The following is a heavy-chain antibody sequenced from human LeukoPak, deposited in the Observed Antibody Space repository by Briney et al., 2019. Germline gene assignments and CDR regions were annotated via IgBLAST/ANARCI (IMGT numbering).Heavy chain of an antibody. CDR2: MTPRDNT. CDR1: GYTSTRPH. D-gene: IGHD3-3*02. V-gene: IGHV1-8*01. CDR3: ARYTQHYGFDI. Sequence: ASVTVSCKASGYTSTRPHMDGVRQPTGRGLERPRTMTPRDNTDYAQTLQGRVTLTRDKPINTDYIDHSRLRSEDTAVYYCARYTQHYGFDIWGQGTMVTVSA. J-gene: IGHJ3*02.